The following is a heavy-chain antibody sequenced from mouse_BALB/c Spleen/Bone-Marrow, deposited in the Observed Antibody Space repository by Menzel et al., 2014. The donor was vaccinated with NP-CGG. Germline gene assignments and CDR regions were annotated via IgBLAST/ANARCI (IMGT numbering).Heavy chain of an antibody. Sequence: EVKLVESGGGLVKPGGSLKLSCAASGFTFSSYAMSWVRQTPEKRLEWVATISSGGSYTYYPDSVKGRFTISRDNAKNTLYLQMSSLRSDDTAMYYCSRQDNCCFDSWGQGTTLTVSS. CDR3: SRQDNCCFDS. CDR2: ISSGGSYT. CDR1: GFTFSSYA. J-gene: IGHJ2*01. V-gene: IGHV5-9-3*01.